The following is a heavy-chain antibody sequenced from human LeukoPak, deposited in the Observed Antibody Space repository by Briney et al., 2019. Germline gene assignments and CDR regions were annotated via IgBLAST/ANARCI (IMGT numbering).Heavy chain of an antibody. D-gene: IGHD2-15*01. CDR1: GGSLSGYY. CDR2: INHSGST. Sequence: SETLSLTCAVYGGSLSGYYWSWIRQPPGKGLEWIGEINHSGSTNYNPSLKSRVTISVDTSKNQFSLKLSSVTAADTAVYYCARGSNVVVVAATVVYYYGMDVWGQGTTVTVSS. J-gene: IGHJ6*02. CDR3: ARGSNVVVVAATVVYYYGMDV. V-gene: IGHV4-34*01.